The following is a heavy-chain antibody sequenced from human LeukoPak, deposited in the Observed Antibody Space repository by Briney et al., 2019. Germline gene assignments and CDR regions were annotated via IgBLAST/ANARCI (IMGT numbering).Heavy chain of an antibody. D-gene: IGHD1-26*01. CDR1: GGSISSGGYS. Sequence: SQTLSLTCAVSGGSISSGGYSWSWIRQPPGKGLEWIGYIYHSGSTYYNLSLKSRVTISVDRSKNQFSLKLSSVTAADTAVYYCARGGSSVQDFDYWGQGTLVTVSS. J-gene: IGHJ4*02. CDR2: IYHSGST. V-gene: IGHV4-30-2*01. CDR3: ARGGSSVQDFDY.